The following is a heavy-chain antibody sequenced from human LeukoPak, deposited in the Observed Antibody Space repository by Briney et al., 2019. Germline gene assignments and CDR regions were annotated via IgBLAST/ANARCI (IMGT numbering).Heavy chain of an antibody. CDR2: IRYDGSEK. D-gene: IGHD3-22*01. CDR3: AKDFTMIVVGLFDY. J-gene: IGHJ4*02. CDR1: GFTFSSYG. V-gene: IGHV3-30*02. Sequence: PGGSLRLSCAASGFTFSSYGMHWVRQAPGKGLEWVAFIRYDGSEKYYADSVKGRFTISRDNSKNTLYLQMKRLRAEDTAVYYCAKDFTMIVVGLFDYWGQGTLVTVSS.